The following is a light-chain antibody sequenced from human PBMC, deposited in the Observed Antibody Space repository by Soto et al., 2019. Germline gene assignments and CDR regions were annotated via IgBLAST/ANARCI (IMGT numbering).Light chain of an antibody. CDR2: GAS. J-gene: IGKJ1*01. Sequence: EIVMTQSPATLSVSPGERATLSCRASQSVSSNLAWYQQKPGQAPRLLIYGASTRATGIPARFRCSGSGTVSTLTISSPQSEDFAVYYCQQYNNWPPWTFGQGTKVEIK. V-gene: IGKV3-15*01. CDR1: QSVSSN. CDR3: QQYNNWPPWT.